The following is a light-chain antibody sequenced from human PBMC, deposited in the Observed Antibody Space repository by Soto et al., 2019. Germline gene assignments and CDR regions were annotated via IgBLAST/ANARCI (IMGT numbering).Light chain of an antibody. CDR3: QQRSPLT. Sequence: IVMSHYPGTLSVSPGARATVSCSASQSVSSNLAWYQQKPGQAPRLLIYDASNRATGIPARFSGSGSGTDFTLTISSLEPEDFAVYYCQQRSPLTFGGGTKV. V-gene: IGKV3-11*01. J-gene: IGKJ4*01. CDR1: QSVSSN. CDR2: DAS.